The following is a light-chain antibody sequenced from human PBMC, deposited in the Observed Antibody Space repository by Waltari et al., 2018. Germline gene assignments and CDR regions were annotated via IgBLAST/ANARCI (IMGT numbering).Light chain of an antibody. V-gene: IGLV2-23*02. Sequence: QPALTQPASVSGSPGQSITIPCTGPSSTVGNNNHAFWYQKPPDKVPKLIIYEVSKRPSGVSDRFSGSKSGNTASLTISGLQAEDEADYYCLSYAATVSFGFGGGTKLTVL. CDR1: SSTVGNNNH. CDR3: LSYAATVSFG. CDR2: EVS. J-gene: IGLJ2*01.